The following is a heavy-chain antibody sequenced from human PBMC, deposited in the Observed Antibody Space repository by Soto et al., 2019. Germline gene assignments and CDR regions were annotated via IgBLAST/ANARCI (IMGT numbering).Heavy chain of an antibody. CDR1: GFTFSNYA. CDR3: ASRAYYDSSGYYYYYFDY. J-gene: IGHJ4*02. V-gene: IGHV3-23*01. CDR2: ISSSGSNT. D-gene: IGHD3-22*01. Sequence: EVQLLESGGGLVQPGGSQRLSCAASGFTFSNYAMSWVRQAPGKGLEWVSAISSSGSNTYYADSVKGRFTISRDNSKNTLYLQMSSLRAEDTAVYYCASRAYYDSSGYYYYYFDYWGQGTLVTVSS.